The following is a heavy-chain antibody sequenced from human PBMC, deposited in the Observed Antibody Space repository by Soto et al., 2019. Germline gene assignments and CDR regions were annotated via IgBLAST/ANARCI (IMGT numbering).Heavy chain of an antibody. V-gene: IGHV1-18*01. J-gene: IGHJ5*02. CDR2: ISAYNGNT. CDR3: ARYRATINSFWFDP. D-gene: IGHD5-12*01. Sequence: GASVNVSCKASGYTFTSYGISWVRQAPGQGLEWMGWISAYNGNTNYAQKVQGRVTTTTDTSTSTAYMELRSLRSDDTAVYYCARYRATINSFWFDPWGQGTLVTVSS. CDR1: GYTFTSYG.